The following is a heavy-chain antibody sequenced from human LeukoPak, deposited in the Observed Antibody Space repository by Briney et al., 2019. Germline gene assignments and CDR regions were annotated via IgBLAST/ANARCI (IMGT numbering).Heavy chain of an antibody. D-gene: IGHD3-10*01. Sequence: SGGSLRLSCAASGFTFSSYAMHWVRQAPGKGLEWVAVISYDGSNKYYADSVKGRFTISRDNSKNTLYLQMNSLRAEDTAVYYCAREGEQTVLLWFGASWGQGTLVTVSS. CDR2: ISYDGSNK. CDR1: GFTFSSYA. V-gene: IGHV3-30-3*01. CDR3: AREGEQTVLLWFGAS. J-gene: IGHJ5*02.